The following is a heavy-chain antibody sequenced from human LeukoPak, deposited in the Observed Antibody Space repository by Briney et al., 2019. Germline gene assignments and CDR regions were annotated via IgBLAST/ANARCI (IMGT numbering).Heavy chain of an antibody. D-gene: IGHD3-10*01. CDR1: GGSITNFY. CDR3: ARLSRLTLIRGVTGYHSLDV. Sequence: SETLSLTCTVSGGSITNFYWSWIRQPPGGGLEYIGYIYYSGSTNYNPSLKSRVTISVDTSKNQFSLKLSSVSAADTAVYFCARLSRLTLIRGVTGYHSLDVWGKGTKVTVSS. CDR2: IYYSGST. J-gene: IGHJ6*04. V-gene: IGHV4-59*01.